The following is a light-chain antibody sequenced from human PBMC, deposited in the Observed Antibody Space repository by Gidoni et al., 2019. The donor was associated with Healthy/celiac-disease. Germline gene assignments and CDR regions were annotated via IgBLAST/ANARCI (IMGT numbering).Light chain of an antibody. CDR2: SNN. J-gene: IGLJ2*01. V-gene: IGLV1-44*01. CDR3: AAWDDSLNGVV. CDR1: SSNNGSNT. Sequence: QSVLTQPPSASGTPGQTFTIACSGSSSNNGSNTVNWYQQLPGTAPKILLYSNNQRPSGVPDRFSGSKSGTSASLAISGLQSEDEADYYCAAWDDSLNGVVFGGGTKLTVL.